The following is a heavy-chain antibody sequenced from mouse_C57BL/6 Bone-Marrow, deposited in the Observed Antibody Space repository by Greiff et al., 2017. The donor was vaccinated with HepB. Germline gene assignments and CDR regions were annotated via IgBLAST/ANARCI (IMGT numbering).Heavy chain of an antibody. Sequence: QVQLQQSGPELVKPGASVKISCKASGYSFTSYYIHWVKQRPGQGLEWIGWIYPGSGNTKYNEKFKGKATLTADTSSSTAYMQLSSLTSEDSAVYYCTSYYYGSSWYFDVWGTGTTVTVSS. D-gene: IGHD1-1*01. J-gene: IGHJ1*03. CDR1: GYSFTSYY. CDR3: TSYYYGSSWYFDV. CDR2: IYPGSGNT. V-gene: IGHV1-66*01.